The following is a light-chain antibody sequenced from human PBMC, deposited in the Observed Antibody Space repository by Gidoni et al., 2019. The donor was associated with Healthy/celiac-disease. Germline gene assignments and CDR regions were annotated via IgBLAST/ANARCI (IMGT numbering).Light chain of an antibody. V-gene: IGKV1-9*01. CDR1: QGISSY. J-gene: IGKJ1*01. CDR2: AAS. CDR3: QHLGT. Sequence: DIQLTQSPSFLSASVGDRVTITCWASQGISSYLAWYQQKPGKAPKLLIYAASTLQSGVPSSFSGSGSGTEFTLTISSLQPEDFATYYCQHLGTFGQGTKVEIK.